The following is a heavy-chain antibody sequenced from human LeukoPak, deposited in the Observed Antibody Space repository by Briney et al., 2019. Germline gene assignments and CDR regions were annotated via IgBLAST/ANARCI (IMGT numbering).Heavy chain of an antibody. Sequence: GGSLRLSCAASGFTFSSYAINWVRQAPGKGLEWVAVISYDGTNKDYADSVKGRFTISRDSSKNTVYLEMNSLRGEDTAVYYCARDPEHYGWGSYLDYWGQGSLVTVSS. V-gene: IGHV3-30-3*01. J-gene: IGHJ4*02. CDR2: ISYDGTNK. CDR3: ARDPEHYGWGSYLDY. CDR1: GFTFSSYA. D-gene: IGHD3-10*01.